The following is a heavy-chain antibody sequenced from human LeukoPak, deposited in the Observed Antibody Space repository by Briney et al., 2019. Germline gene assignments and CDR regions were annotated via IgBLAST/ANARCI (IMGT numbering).Heavy chain of an antibody. Sequence: GGSLRLSCAASGFTFNNYGMTWVRQAPGKGLEWVSTVTASGGITSYADSVKGRFTISGDNSKNTLYLQMNSLRAEDTAVYHCAKSGQLDSWGQGILVTVSS. D-gene: IGHD1-1*01. J-gene: IGHJ4*02. CDR1: GFTFNNYG. CDR2: VTASGGIT. CDR3: AKSGQLDS. V-gene: IGHV3-23*01.